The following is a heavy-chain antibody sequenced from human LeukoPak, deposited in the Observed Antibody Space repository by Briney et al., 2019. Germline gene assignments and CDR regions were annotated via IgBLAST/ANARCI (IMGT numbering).Heavy chain of an antibody. CDR2: ISDSGSIT. V-gene: IGHV3-23*01. J-gene: IGHJ4*02. D-gene: IGHD6-19*01. CDR1: GFAFSSLA. CDR3: AKDARRTNGWYFFDY. Sequence: TGGSLRLSCAASGFAFSSLAMGWVRQAPGKGLEWVSVISDSGSITYYADSVKGRFTISRDNPKNTLFLQMNSLGAEDTAVYYCAKDARRTNGWYFFDYWGQGTLVTVSS.